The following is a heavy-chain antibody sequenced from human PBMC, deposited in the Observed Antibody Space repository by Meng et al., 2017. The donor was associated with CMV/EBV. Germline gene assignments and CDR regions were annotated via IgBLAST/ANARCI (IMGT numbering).Heavy chain of an antibody. V-gene: IGHV3-30*04. Sequence: GESLKISCAASGFTFSSHAMHWVRQAPGKGLEWVAVISYDGSNNYYADSVKGRFTISRDNSKNTLYLQMNSLRAEDTAVYYCARDDFDYYGMDVWGQGTTVTVSS. CDR2: ISYDGSNN. CDR3: ARDDFDYYGMDV. D-gene: IGHD3/OR15-3a*01. J-gene: IGHJ6*02. CDR1: GFTFSSHA.